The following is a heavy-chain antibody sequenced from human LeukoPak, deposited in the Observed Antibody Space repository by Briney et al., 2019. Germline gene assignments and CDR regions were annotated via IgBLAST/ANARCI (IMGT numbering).Heavy chain of an antibody. D-gene: IGHD3-16*01. CDR1: GGSISSNSYL. V-gene: IGHV4-39*07. CDR3: AREKRGHWFDP. Sequence: PSETLSLTCTVSGGSISSNSYLWGWIRQPPGKGLEWIGSIYYSGSTYYNPSLKSRVTISVDTSKNQFSLKLSSATAADTAVYYCAREKRGHWFDPWGQGTLVTVSS. J-gene: IGHJ5*02. CDR2: IYYSGST.